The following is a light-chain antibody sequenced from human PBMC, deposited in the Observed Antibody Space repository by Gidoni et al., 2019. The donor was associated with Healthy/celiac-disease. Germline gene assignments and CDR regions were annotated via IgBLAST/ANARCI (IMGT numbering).Light chain of an antibody. CDR1: QSISSY. CDR3: QQCNSNSPWT. J-gene: IGKJ1*01. V-gene: IGKV1-5*01. Sequence: DIQMTQSPSSLSASVGDRVTITCRASQSISSYLTWYQQKPGKAPKLLIYAASSLESGVPSRFSGSGSGTEFTLTISSLQPDDFATYYCQQCNSNSPWTFGQGTRVEIK. CDR2: AAS.